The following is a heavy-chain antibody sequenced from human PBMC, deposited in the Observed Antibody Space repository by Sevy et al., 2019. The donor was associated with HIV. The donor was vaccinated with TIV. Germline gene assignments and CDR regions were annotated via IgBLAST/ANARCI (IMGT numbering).Heavy chain of an antibody. V-gene: IGHV3-21*01. CDR1: GFTFSNYF. Sequence: GGSLRLSCAASGFTFSNYFMNWVRQAPGKGLEWVSSISSGSSYIFYADSLKGRFTISRDNAKNSLYLHMNSLRAEVTAVYYCARGDYYGSLYYFDYWGPGTLVTVSS. D-gene: IGHD3-10*01. CDR2: ISSGSSYI. CDR3: ARGDYYGSLYYFDY. J-gene: IGHJ4*02.